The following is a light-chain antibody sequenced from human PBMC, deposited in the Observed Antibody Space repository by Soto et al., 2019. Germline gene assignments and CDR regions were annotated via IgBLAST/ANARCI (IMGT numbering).Light chain of an antibody. CDR3: NSYTTSSTLV. CDR1: SSDVGGYNY. V-gene: IGLV2-14*01. J-gene: IGLJ3*02. Sequence: QSALTQPASVSGSPGQSITISCTGTSSDVGGYNYVSWYQQHPGKAPKLMIYDVSKRPSWVSNRFSGSKSGNTASLTISGLQAEDEADYYCNSYTTSSTLVFGGGTKLTVL. CDR2: DVS.